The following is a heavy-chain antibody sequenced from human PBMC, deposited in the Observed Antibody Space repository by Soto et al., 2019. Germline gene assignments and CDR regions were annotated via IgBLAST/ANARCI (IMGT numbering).Heavy chain of an antibody. D-gene: IGHD3-10*01. V-gene: IGHV4-34*01. Sequence: PSETLSLTCVVYGGSFSGYYWSWIRQPPGKGLEWIGEINHPGSPNYNPSLKSRVTISVDTSKNQFSLKLSSVTAADTDVYYCARRSTMVRGFIINWFDPWGQGTLVTVSS. CDR2: INHPGSP. CDR3: ARRSTMVRGFIINWFDP. CDR1: GGSFSGYY. J-gene: IGHJ5*02.